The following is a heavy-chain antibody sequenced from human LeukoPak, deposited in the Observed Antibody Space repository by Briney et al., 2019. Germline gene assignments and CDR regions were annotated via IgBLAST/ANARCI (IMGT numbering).Heavy chain of an antibody. Sequence: GGSLRLSCAASGFTVSSNYMSWVRQAPGKGLEGVSYISHRVSDVQYADSVKGRFTISRDNARNSLYLQMNSLRAEDTAVYYCAKRATYSSSWYYFDYWGQGTLVTVSS. D-gene: IGHD6-13*01. V-gene: IGHV3-11*01. CDR3: AKRATYSSSWYYFDY. CDR2: ISHRVSDV. CDR1: GFTVSSNY. J-gene: IGHJ4*02.